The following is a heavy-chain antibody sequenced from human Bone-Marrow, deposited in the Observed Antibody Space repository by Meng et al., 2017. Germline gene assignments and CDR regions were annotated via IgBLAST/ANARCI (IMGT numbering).Heavy chain of an antibody. D-gene: IGHD5-24*01. CDR1: GFTFSSYE. J-gene: IGHJ3*02. CDR2: IGSSGSTI. CDR3: ARGDGYNWGAFDI. V-gene: IGHV3-48*03. Sequence: GESLKISCAASGFTFSSYEMNWVRQAPGKGLEWLSYIGSSGSTIYYADSVKGRFTIARDNAKNSLHLQMNSLRTEDTAVYYCARGDGYNWGAFDIWGQGKRV.